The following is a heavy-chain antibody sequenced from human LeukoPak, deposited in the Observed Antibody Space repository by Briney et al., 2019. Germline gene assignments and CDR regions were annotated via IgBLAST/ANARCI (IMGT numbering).Heavy chain of an antibody. Sequence: ASVKVSCKVSGYTLTELSMHWVRQAPGKGLEWMGGLDPEDGETIYAQKFQGRVTMTEDTSTDTAYMELSSLRSEDTAVYYCASSLPLGYCSSTSCPPAYWGQGTLVTVSS. J-gene: IGHJ4*02. CDR2: LDPEDGET. CDR1: GYTLTELS. D-gene: IGHD2-2*01. CDR3: ASSLPLGYCSSTSCPPAY. V-gene: IGHV1-24*01.